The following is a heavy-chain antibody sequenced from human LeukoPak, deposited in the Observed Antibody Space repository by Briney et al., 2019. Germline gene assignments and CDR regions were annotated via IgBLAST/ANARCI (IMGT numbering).Heavy chain of an antibody. V-gene: IGHV4-34*01. D-gene: IGHD1-1*01. CDR1: GFTFSSYA. Sequence: PGGSLRLSCAASGFTFSSYAMSWIRQSPGKGLEWIGEIIHSGSTTYNPSLKSRVTISIDTSKNQFSLKLSSVTAADTAVYYCARGGGDWNDAYQNAFDIWDQGTMGTVSS. CDR2: IIHSGST. CDR3: ARGGGDWNDAYQNAFDI. J-gene: IGHJ3*02.